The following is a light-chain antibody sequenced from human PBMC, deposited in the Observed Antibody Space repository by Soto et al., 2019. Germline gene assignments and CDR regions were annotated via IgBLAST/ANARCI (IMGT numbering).Light chain of an antibody. CDR3: QQFNAYPRT. Sequence: AIQLTQSPSSLSASLGDTVIITCRASQDITSDLAWYQQRPEKAPVLLIYDASRLESGVPPRFSGGGSGTEFSRTISILQPEDFATYFCQQFNAYPRTFGQGTKVDIK. CDR1: QDITSD. J-gene: IGKJ1*01. CDR2: DAS. V-gene: IGKV1-13*02.